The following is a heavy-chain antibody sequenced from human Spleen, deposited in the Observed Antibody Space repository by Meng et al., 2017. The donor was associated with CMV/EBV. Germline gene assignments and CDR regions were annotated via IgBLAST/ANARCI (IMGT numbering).Heavy chain of an antibody. CDR2: IYSGGSAR. J-gene: IGHJ6*02. D-gene: IGHD2-15*01. Sequence: GESLKISCAASGFAFSRDAMTWVRQAPGKGLEWVSVIYSGGSARHHADSVKGRFNISRDNSKNMVYLHMNSLRADDTGVYYCARDLLVDYYYGMDVWGQGTTVTVSS. CDR1: GFAFSRDA. CDR3: ARDLLVDYYYGMDV. V-gene: IGHV3-23*03.